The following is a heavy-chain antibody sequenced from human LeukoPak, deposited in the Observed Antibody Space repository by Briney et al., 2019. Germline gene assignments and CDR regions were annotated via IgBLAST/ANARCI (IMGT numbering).Heavy chain of an antibody. CDR3: ARVGANDDAFDI. Sequence: GASVKVSCKASGYTFTSYYMHWVRQAPGQGLEWMGIINPSGGGTSYAQKFQGRVTMTRDMSTSTVYMELSSLRSEDTAVYYCARVGANDDAFDIWGQGTMVTVSS. CDR1: GYTFTSYY. V-gene: IGHV1-46*01. CDR2: INPSGGGT. J-gene: IGHJ3*02. D-gene: IGHD1-26*01.